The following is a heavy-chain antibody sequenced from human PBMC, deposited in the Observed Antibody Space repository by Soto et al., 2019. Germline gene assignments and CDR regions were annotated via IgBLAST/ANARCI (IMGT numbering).Heavy chain of an antibody. CDR3: AASGRDVLGYDYKDTEGFDI. Sequence: QVQLVQSGAEVKKPGSSVKVSCKASGGTFSQFAVSWVRQAPGQGLEWMGGIIPLFAIAKYAPKFEDRVTIIADDSTNTASMDLSGLRSQDTAVYDCAASGRDVLGYDYKDTEGFDICGQGTLVTVSS. V-gene: IGHV1-69*01. CDR1: GGTFSQFA. CDR2: IIPLFAIA. J-gene: IGHJ3*02. D-gene: IGHD3-10*01.